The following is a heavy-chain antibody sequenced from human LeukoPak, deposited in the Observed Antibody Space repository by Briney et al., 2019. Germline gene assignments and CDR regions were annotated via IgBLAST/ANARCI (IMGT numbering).Heavy chain of an antibody. V-gene: IGHV3-48*01. CDR1: GFTFSHYA. CDR3: AKYRGYSGYDKFYYYYMDV. D-gene: IGHD5-12*01. Sequence: GGSLRLSCAASGFTFSHYAMNWVRQAPGKGLEWVSYITSRTSTIYYADSVKGRFTVSRDNSNNALYLQMNSLRAEDTAVYYCAKYRGYSGYDKFYYYYMDVWGKGTTVTVSS. J-gene: IGHJ6*03. CDR2: ITSRTSTI.